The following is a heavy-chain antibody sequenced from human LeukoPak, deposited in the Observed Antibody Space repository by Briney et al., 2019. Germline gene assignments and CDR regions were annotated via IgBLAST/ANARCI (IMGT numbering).Heavy chain of an antibody. CDR2: INPRGTAT. V-gene: IGHV1-46*01. CDR1: GYSFTSHY. J-gene: IGHJ5*02. CDR3: ARDTSEGDYVWWFDP. D-gene: IGHD3-16*01. Sequence: GASVKVSCKASGYSFTSHYMHWVRQAPGQGLEWMGLINPRGTATRYAESFQGRLTLTRDLSTSTDYMELSSLRSDDTAVYFCARDTSEGDYVWWFDPWGQGTLVSVSS.